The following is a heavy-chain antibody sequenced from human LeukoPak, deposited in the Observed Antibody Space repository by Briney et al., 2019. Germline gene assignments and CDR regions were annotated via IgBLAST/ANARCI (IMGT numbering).Heavy chain of an antibody. Sequence: GGSLRLSCAASGFTFSTYWMNWVRQAPGKGLEWVANIKQDGSAKYYVDSVKGRFTISRDNAKNSLYLQMNTLRAEDTAVYYCASRKKGMATAGFDYWGQGTLVTVSS. J-gene: IGHJ4*02. CDR2: IKQDGSAK. CDR1: GFTFSTYW. V-gene: IGHV3-7*01. CDR3: ASRKKGMATAGFDY. D-gene: IGHD5-24*01.